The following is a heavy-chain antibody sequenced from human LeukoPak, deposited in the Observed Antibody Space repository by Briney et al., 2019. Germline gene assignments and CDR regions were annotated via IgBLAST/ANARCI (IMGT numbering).Heavy chain of an antibody. CDR3: ARNSGSYYRYNDAFDI. V-gene: IGHV3-48*03. D-gene: IGHD1-26*01. CDR2: ISSSGSTI. CDR1: GFTSSSYE. Sequence: PGGSLRLSCAASGFTSSSYEMNWVRQAPGKGLEWVSYISSSGSTIYYADSVKGRFTISRDNAKNSLYLQMNSLRAEDTAVYYCARNSGSYYRYNDAFDIWGQGTMVTVSS. J-gene: IGHJ3*02.